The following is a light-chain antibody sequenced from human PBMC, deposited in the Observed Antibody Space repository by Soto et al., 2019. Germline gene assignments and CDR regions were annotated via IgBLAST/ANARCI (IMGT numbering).Light chain of an antibody. CDR1: SSDFGTYNV. Sequence: LTQPASVSGSPGQSITISCTGTSSDFGTYNVVSWYQQRPGEAPKLMIYQVTKRPSGVSNRFSGSKSGNTASLTISGLQAEDEAHYYCSSYAGTNTFLFGTGTKVTVL. J-gene: IGLJ1*01. CDR2: QVT. CDR3: SSYAGTNTFL. V-gene: IGLV2-23*02.